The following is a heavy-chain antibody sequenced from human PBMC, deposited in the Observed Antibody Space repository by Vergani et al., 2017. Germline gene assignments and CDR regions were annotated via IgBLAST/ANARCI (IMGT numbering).Heavy chain of an antibody. CDR2: MDYSGST. CDR1: GDSVISTDYH. Sequence: QVQLQESGPGLVKPSETLSLTCTVSGDSVISTDYHWGWIRQPPGKGLELIGSMDYSGSTSYNPSLESRISISFETPKNQFSLRLTSLTAADTAVYYCASKRGACRSAYCHSYDFWGPGTLVGVSS. CDR3: ASKRGACRSAYCHSYDF. D-gene: IGHD3-16*01. V-gene: IGHV4-39*01. J-gene: IGHJ4*02.